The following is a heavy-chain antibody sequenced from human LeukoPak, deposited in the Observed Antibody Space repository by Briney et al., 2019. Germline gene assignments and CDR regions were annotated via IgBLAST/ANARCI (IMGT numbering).Heavy chain of an antibody. CDR2: VSSSGGST. CDR1: GFTFNSYA. D-gene: IGHD5-18*01. V-gene: IGHV3-23*01. J-gene: IGHJ4*02. Sequence: GGSLRLSCAASGFTFNSYAMSWVRQAPGKGLEWVPAVSSSGGSTNYADYVKGQFTISRDNSKNTVYLHMNNLRAEDTAVYYCAKEGRKTGNTYGYEFDSWGQGTLVTVSS. CDR3: AKEGRKTGNTYGYEFDS.